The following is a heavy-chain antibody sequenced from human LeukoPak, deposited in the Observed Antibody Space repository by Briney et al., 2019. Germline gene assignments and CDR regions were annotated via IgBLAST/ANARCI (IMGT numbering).Heavy chain of an antibody. J-gene: IGHJ4*02. CDR1: GYTFTNYG. Sequence: ASVKVSCKASGYTFTNYGISWVRQAPGQGLEWMGWINPNSGGTNYAQKFQGRVTMNRDTSISTAYMELSRLRSDDTAVYYCARELLVRGSDSIYFDYWGQGTLVTVSS. CDR2: INPNSGGT. D-gene: IGHD3-10*01. CDR3: ARELLVRGSDSIYFDY. V-gene: IGHV1-2*02.